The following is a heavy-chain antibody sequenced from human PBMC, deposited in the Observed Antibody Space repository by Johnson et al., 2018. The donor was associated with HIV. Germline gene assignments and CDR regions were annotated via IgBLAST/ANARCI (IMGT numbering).Heavy chain of an antibody. V-gene: IGHV3-7*01. CDR2: IKQDGREK. J-gene: IGHJ3*02. Sequence: EVQLVESGGGLVQPGGSLRLSCAASGFTFSDYWMSWVRQAPGKGLAWVANIKQDGREKYYLDSLKGRFTISRDNAKNSLYLQINSLRAEDTAVYYCARDLQGRDAFDIWGQGTMVTVSS. CDR3: ARDLQGRDAFDI. CDR1: GFTFSDYW.